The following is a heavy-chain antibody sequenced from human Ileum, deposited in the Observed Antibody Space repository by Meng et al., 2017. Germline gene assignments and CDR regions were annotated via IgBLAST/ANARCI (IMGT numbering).Heavy chain of an antibody. V-gene: IGHV4-30-4*01. J-gene: IGHJ5*02. CDR3: ARENTIFGVVWGSWFDP. Sequence: QVQLQESGPGLVKPSQTLSLTCSVPGGSFSSDNYYWTWIRQTPGKGLEWIGLTYYNGSPFYNPSLRSRVTISVDTSKDQFSLKLTSVTAADTAVYYCARENTIFGVVWGSWFDPWGQGTLVTVSS. CDR2: TYYNGSP. D-gene: IGHD3-3*01. CDR1: GGSFSSDNYY.